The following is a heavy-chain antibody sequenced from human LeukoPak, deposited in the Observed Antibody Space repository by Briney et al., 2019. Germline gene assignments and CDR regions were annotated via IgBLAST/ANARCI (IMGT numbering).Heavy chain of an antibody. V-gene: IGHV3-23*01. J-gene: IGHJ3*02. Sequence: PGGSLRLSCAASGFTFSSYAMSWVRQAPGMGLEWVSTISNSGSSTYYADSVKGRFTISRDNSKNTLYVQMNNLRAEDTAVYYCAKPWAYCSGGSCREAFDIWGQGTMVTVSS. D-gene: IGHD2-15*01. CDR3: AKPWAYCSGGSCREAFDI. CDR1: GFTFSSYA. CDR2: ISNSGSST.